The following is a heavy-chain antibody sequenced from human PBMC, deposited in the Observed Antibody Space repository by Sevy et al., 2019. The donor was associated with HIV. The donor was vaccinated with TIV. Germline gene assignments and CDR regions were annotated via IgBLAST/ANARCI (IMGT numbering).Heavy chain of an antibody. D-gene: IGHD3-22*01. J-gene: IGHJ4*02. CDR3: ATYDSSGSLFDY. CDR2: IYYSGST. Sequence: SETLSLTCTVSGGSISSYYWSWIRQPPGKGLEWIGYIYYSGSTNYNPSLKSRVTISVDTSKNQFSLKLSSVTAADTVVYYCATYDSSGSLFDYWGQGTLVTVSS. V-gene: IGHV4-59*01. CDR1: GGSISSYY.